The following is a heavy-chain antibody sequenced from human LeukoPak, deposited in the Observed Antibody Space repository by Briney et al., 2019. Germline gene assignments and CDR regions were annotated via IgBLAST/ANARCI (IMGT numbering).Heavy chain of an antibody. D-gene: IGHD2-2*02. CDR3: AKIDVVVPAAIPTTGYFQH. CDR1: GFTFSSYA. CDR2: ISGSGGST. Sequence: PGGSLRLSCAASGFTFSSYAMSWVRQAPGKGLEWVSAISGSGGSTYYADSVKGRFTISRDNSKNTLYLQMNSLRAEDTAVYYCAKIDVVVPAAIPTTGYFQHWGQGTLVTVSS. V-gene: IGHV3-23*01. J-gene: IGHJ1*01.